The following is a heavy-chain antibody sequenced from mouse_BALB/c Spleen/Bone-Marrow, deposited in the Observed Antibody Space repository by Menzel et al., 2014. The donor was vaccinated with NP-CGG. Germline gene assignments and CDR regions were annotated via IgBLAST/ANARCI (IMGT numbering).Heavy chain of an antibody. Sequence: VKLVESGAELAKPGTSVKMSCKASGYTFTRYWMHWVKQRPGQGLEWIGYINPSTGYTEYNQKFKDKATLTADKSSSTAYMQLSSLTSEDSAVYYCARSSGYDGFAYWGQGTLVTVSA. CDR1: GYTFTRYW. CDR2: INPSTGYT. V-gene: IGHV1-7*01. CDR3: ARSSGYDGFAY. D-gene: IGHD2-2*01. J-gene: IGHJ3*01.